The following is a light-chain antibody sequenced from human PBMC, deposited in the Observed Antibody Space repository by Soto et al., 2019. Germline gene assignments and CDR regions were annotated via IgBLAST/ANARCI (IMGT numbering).Light chain of an antibody. Sequence: IHMTHSPSTLSASIGNRVTITYRASQSISSRLAWYQQEPGKAPKLLIYKASSLESGVPSRFSGSGSGTEFTLTISSLQPDDFATYYCQQYNSYSITFGQGTRLEIK. V-gene: IGKV1-5*03. J-gene: IGKJ5*01. CDR1: QSISSR. CDR2: KAS. CDR3: QQYNSYSIT.